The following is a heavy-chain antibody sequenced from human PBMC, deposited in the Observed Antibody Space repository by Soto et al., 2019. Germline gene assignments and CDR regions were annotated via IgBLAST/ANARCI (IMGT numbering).Heavy chain of an antibody. V-gene: IGHV3-23*01. CDR1: GFTFNNYA. CDR2: ISGSGAHT. CDR3: AADYDTRGARVAFAL. D-gene: IGHD3-22*01. Sequence: EVQLLESGGGLVQPGGSLRLSCAASGFTFNNYAMSWVRQAPGEGLEWVSAISGSGAHTYYADSVKGRFTISRDNSKNALDLQMNSLRAEDTAVYYCAADYDTRGARVAFALLGQGTMVTVSS. J-gene: IGHJ3*01.